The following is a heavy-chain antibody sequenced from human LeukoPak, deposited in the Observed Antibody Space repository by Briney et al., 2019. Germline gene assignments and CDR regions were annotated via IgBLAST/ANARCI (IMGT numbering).Heavy chain of an antibody. CDR3: AKQSSDHGGRYFDY. CDR2: ISWNSGSI. CDR1: GFTFDDYA. J-gene: IGHJ4*02. D-gene: IGHD4-23*01. V-gene: IGHV3-9*01. Sequence: GGSLRLSCAASGFTFDDYAMHWVRQAPGKGLEWVSGISWNSGSIGYADSVKGRFTISRDNAKNSLYLQMNSLRAEDTALYYCAKQSSDHGGRYFDYWGQGTLVTVSS.